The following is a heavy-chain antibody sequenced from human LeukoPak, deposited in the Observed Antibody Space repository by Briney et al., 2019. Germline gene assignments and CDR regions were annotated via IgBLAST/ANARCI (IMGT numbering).Heavy chain of an antibody. CDR3: ARRYTNSWFFDY. Sequence: SETLSLTCTVSGGSISGYYWSWIRQPPGKGLEWLGYIYYTGNSNYNPSLESRVTMSLDTSTNQFSLRLSSVTAADTAVYYCARRYTNSWFFDYWGQGALVTVSS. V-gene: IGHV4-59*08. J-gene: IGHJ4*02. D-gene: IGHD2-2*02. CDR2: IYYTGNS. CDR1: GGSISGYY.